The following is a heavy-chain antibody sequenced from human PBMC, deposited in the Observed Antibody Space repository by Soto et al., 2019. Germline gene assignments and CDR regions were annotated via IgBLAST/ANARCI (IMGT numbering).Heavy chain of an antibody. Sequence: QVQLVESGGGVVQPGRSLRLSCAASGFTFSSYGMHWVRQAPGKGLEWVAVISYDGSNKYYADSVKGRFTISRDNSKNTLYLQMNSLRAEDTAVYYCAKAGEHQLLPFYYGMDVWGQGTTVTVSS. J-gene: IGHJ6*02. D-gene: IGHD2-2*01. V-gene: IGHV3-30*18. CDR3: AKAGEHQLLPFYYGMDV. CDR1: GFTFSSYG. CDR2: ISYDGSNK.